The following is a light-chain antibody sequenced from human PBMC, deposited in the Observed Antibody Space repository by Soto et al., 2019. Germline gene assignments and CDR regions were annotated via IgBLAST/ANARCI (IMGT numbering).Light chain of an antibody. Sequence: EIVLTQSPGTLSLSPGERATLSCTASQSVSSSYLAWYQQKPGQAPRLLIYGASSRATGIPDRFSGSGSGTDFTLTINRLEPEDFAVYYCQPYGSSPSRTFGQGTKV. V-gene: IGKV3-20*01. CDR2: GAS. CDR1: QSVSSSY. J-gene: IGKJ1*01. CDR3: QPYGSSPSRT.